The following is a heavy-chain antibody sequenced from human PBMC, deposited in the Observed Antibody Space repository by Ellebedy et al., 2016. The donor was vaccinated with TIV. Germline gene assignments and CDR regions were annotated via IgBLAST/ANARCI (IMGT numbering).Heavy chain of an antibody. V-gene: IGHV4-59*01. CDR3: ARSGSSVWRDYYYYYGMDV. Sequence: MPSETLSLTCTVSGGTISRYYWSWIRPPPGHGMGWIGYIYSSGGTNYNPSLKSRVTISVDTSKNQFSLKLSSVTAADTAVYYCARSGSSVWRDYYYYYGMDVWGQGTTVTVSS. J-gene: IGHJ6*02. D-gene: IGHD6-19*01. CDR1: GGTISRYY. CDR2: IYSSGGT.